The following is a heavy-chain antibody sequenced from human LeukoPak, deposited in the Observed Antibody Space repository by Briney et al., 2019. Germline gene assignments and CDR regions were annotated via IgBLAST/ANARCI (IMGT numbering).Heavy chain of an antibody. CDR1: GFTFCTYA. Sequence: GGSLRLSCAASGFTFCTYAMSCVRQAPGKGLEWVSAISGSGGRAYYADSVKGRFTISRDNSKNTLYLQMNSLRAEDTAVYYCANGPYFDWLVSHYFDYWGQGTLVTVSS. CDR3: ANGPYFDWLVSHYFDY. J-gene: IGHJ4*02. CDR2: ISGSGGRA. V-gene: IGHV3-23*01. D-gene: IGHD3-9*01.